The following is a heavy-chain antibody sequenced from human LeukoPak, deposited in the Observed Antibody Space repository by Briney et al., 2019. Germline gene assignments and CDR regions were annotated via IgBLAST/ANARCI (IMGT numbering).Heavy chain of an antibody. D-gene: IGHD3-10*01. CDR3: ARYAPSNYGSGSYLDY. Sequence: GESLRLSCAASGFIFKKYWMNWVRQVPGKGLECLANIKEDGSETYYADSVKGRFTISRDNPKNLLFLQINSLRAEDTAVYYCARYAPSNYGSGSYLDYWGQGTLVTVSS. CDR2: IKEDGSET. V-gene: IGHV3-7*03. CDR1: GFIFKKYW. J-gene: IGHJ4*02.